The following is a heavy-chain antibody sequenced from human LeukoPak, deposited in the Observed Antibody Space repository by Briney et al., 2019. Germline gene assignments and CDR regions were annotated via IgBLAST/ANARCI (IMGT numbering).Heavy chain of an antibody. J-gene: IGHJ4*02. CDR3: ARNPPLFVVAGEAH. D-gene: IGHD6-19*01. Sequence: GGSLRLSCAASGFTFSSYSMNWVRQAPGKGLEWVSSISSSSSYIYYADSVKGRFTISRDNAKNSLCLQMNSLRAEDTAVYYCARNPPLFVVAGEAHWGQGTLVTVSS. CDR2: ISSSSSYI. CDR1: GFTFSSYS. V-gene: IGHV3-21*01.